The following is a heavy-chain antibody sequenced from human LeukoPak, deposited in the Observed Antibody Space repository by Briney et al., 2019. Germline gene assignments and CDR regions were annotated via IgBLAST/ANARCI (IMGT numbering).Heavy chain of an antibody. D-gene: IGHD3-10*01. J-gene: IGHJ5*02. CDR1: GGSISSGGYY. CDR2: IYYGGST. Sequence: SQTLSLTCTVSGGSISSGGYYWSWIRQHPGKGLEWIGYIYYGGSTYYNPSLKSRVTISVDTSKNQFSLKLSSVTAADTAVYYCARVGVTMVRGVIITINWFDPWGQGTLVTVSS. V-gene: IGHV4-31*03. CDR3: ARVGVTMVRGVIITINWFDP.